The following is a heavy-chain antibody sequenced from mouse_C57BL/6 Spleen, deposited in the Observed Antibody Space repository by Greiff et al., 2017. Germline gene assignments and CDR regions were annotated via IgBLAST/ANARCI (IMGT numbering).Heavy chain of an antibody. CDR1: GFSLTSYA. J-gene: IGHJ2*01. D-gene: IGHD2-4*01. CDR3: ARKEIDDYDSGYFDY. Sequence: VKLMESGPGLVAPSQSLSITCTVSGFSLTSYAISWVRQPPGKGLEWLGVIWTGGGTNYNSALKSRLSISKDNSKSQVFLKMNSLQTDDTARYYCARKEIDDYDSGYFDYWGQGTTLTVSS. CDR2: IWTGGGT. V-gene: IGHV2-9-1*01.